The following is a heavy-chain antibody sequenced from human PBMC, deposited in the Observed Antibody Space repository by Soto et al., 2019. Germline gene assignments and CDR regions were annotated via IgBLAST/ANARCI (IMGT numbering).Heavy chain of an antibody. CDR3: ARLGRFLEWSPSSDY. D-gene: IGHD3-3*01. CDR2: IYYSGST. J-gene: IGHJ4*02. V-gene: IGHV4-39*01. CDR1: GGSISSSSYY. Sequence: PSETLSLTCTVSGGSISSSSYYWGWIRQPPGKGLEWIGSIYYSGSTYYNPSLKSRVTISVDTSKNQFSLKLSSVTAADTAVYYCARLGRFLEWSPSSDYWGQGTLVTVSS.